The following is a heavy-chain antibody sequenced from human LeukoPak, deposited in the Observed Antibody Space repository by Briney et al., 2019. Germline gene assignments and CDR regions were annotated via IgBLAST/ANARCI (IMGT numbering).Heavy chain of an antibody. V-gene: IGHV3-23*01. CDR3: AKEDSEGGPNWFVP. CDR1: GVTFRTYG. CDR2: ISGSGGET. D-gene: IGHD1-14*01. Sequence: GGSLRLSCAASGVTFRTYGMSWVRHAPGKGLEQVSAISGSGGETHYADSAKGRCAISRENSTKTLYPQMNSPRAEDTAPYYCAKEDSEGGPNWFVPRRQGSLVTDSA. J-gene: IGHJ5*02.